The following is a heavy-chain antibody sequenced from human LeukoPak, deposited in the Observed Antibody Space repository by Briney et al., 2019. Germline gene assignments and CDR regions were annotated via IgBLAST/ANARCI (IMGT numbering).Heavy chain of an antibody. J-gene: IGHJ5*02. V-gene: IGHV3-20*04. CDR3: ARDLSITGTSGSFDP. Sequence: GGSLRLSCAASGFTFDDYGMSWVRQAPGKGLEWVSGINWNGGSTGYADSVKGRFTISRDNAKNSLNLQMNSLRAEDTALYYCARDLSITGTSGSFDPWGQGTLVTVSS. D-gene: IGHD1-7*01. CDR2: INWNGGST. CDR1: GFTFDDYG.